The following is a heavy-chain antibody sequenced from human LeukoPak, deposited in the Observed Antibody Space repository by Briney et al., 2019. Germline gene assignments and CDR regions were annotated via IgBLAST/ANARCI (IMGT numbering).Heavy chain of an antibody. J-gene: IGHJ5*02. CDR3: AKDLQRGYGDYGWFDP. D-gene: IGHD4-17*01. V-gene: IGHV3-33*06. CDR2: IWYDGSNK. Sequence: HPGGSLRLSCAASGFTFSSYGMHWVRQAPGKGLEWVAVIWYDGSNKYYADSEEGRFTISRDNYKNTLYLQMNSLRAEDTAVYYCAKDLQRGYGDYGWFDPWGQGTLVTVSS. CDR1: GFTFSSYG.